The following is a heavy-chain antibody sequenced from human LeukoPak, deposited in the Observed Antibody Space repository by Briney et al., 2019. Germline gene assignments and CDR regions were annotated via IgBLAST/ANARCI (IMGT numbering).Heavy chain of an antibody. CDR2: IWDDGSDK. CDR3: AKDAQRGFDYSNSLEY. CDR1: GSTFSHYG. J-gene: IGHJ4*02. Sequence: GKSLRLSCVASGSTFSHYGMHWVRQSPGKGLEWVAVIWDDGSDKYYGDSVKGRFTISRDNSRNTVYLNMDSLRAGDTARYYCAKDAQRGFDYSNSLEYWGQGTLVTVS. D-gene: IGHD4-11*01. V-gene: IGHV3-33*06.